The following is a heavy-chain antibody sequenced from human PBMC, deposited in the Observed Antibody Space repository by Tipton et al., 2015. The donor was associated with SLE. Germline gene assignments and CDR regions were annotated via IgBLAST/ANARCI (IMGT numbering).Heavy chain of an antibody. CDR1: GYTFTSYA. V-gene: IGHV1-18*01. D-gene: IGHD3-3*01. J-gene: IGHJ6*02. CDR3: ARVRTTYDFWSIYGMDV. CDR2: ISVYNGNT. Sequence: QSGPEVKKPGASVKVSCKASGYTFTSYAISWVRQAPGQGLEWMGWISVYNGNTNYAQNLQGRVTMTTDTSTSTAYMELKSLRSDDTAVYYCARVRTTYDFWSIYGMDVWGQGTTVTVSS.